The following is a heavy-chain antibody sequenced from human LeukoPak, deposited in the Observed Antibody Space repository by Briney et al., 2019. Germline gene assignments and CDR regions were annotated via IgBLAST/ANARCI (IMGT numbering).Heavy chain of an antibody. Sequence: GGSLRLSCAASVFTFSSYGMHWVRQAPGKRLECVAVICYDGSNKYYTNSVKVRFTISRDNSKNMLYLQMNSLRAEDTAVYYCAREDIVVEPSYYYGMDVWGQGTTVTVSS. CDR1: VFTFSSYG. CDR3: AREDIVVEPSYYYGMDV. J-gene: IGHJ6*02. D-gene: IGHD2-2*01. V-gene: IGHV3-33*01. CDR2: ICYDGSNK.